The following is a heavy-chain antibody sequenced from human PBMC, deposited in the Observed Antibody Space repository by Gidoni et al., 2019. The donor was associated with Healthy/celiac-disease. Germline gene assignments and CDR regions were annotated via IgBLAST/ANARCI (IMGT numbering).Heavy chain of an antibody. CDR1: VCTFSSYA. CDR3: ASSTGYYYYMDV. Sequence: HVQLVQSGAEVKKPGSSVKVSCKASVCTFSSYAISWVRQAPGEGLEWMGGIIPIFGTENYGQKFQGRVTITADESTRTDYMELSSMRSEDTAVDYCASSTGYYYYMDVWGKGTTVTVSS. V-gene: IGHV1-69*01. J-gene: IGHJ6*03. D-gene: IGHD3-10*01. CDR2: IIPIFGTE.